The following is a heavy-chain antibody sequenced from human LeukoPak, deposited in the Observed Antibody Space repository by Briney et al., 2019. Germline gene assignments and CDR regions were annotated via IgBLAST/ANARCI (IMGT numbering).Heavy chain of an antibody. D-gene: IGHD2-2*01. CDR2: INHSGST. V-gene: IGHV4-34*01. CDR1: GGSFSGYY. J-gene: IGHJ4*02. CDR3: ARILNNCSSTSCYYFDY. Sequence: SETLSLTCAVYGGSFSGYYWSWIRQPPGKGLEWIGEINHSGSTNYNPSLKSRVTISVDTSKNQFSLKLSPVTAADTAVYYCARILNNCSSTSCYYFDYWGQGTLVTVSS.